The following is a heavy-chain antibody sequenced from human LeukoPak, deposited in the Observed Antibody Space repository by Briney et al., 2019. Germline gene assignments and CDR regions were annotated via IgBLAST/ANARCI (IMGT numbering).Heavy chain of an antibody. J-gene: IGHJ4*02. CDR1: GFDFSNYV. V-gene: IGHV3-23*01. Sequence: PGGSLRLSCAASGFDFSNYVMTWVRQAPGKGLEWVSTITSGGTSTYYADSVRGRFTISRDNSKNTLYLQMNSLRAEDTAVYYCVRREDTSGYSFDYWGQGTLVTVSS. CDR3: VRREDTSGYSFDY. D-gene: IGHD3-22*01. CDR2: ITSGGTST.